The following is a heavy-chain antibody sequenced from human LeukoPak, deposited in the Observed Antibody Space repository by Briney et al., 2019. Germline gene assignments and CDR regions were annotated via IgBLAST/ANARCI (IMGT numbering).Heavy chain of an antibody. Sequence: ASVKVSCKASGYTFTNHGITWVRQAPGRGLEGMGWFSASDGKTKYSQKLQGRVTMSTDTSTNTAYMELRSLRADDTAVYYCARDPPCWGGSCQFTDTTLDYWGQGTLVTVSS. D-gene: IGHD2-15*01. CDR2: FSASDGKT. J-gene: IGHJ4*02. CDR3: ARDPPCWGGSCQFTDTTLDY. V-gene: IGHV1-18*04. CDR1: GYTFTNHG.